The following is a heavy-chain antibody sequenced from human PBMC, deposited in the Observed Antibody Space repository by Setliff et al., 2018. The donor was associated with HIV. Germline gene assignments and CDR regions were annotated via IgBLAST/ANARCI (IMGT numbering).Heavy chain of an antibody. CDR2: IIAIFGTA. CDR1: GDTLSSYA. D-gene: IGHD7-27*01. Sequence: ASVKVSCKTSGDTLSSYAITWVRQAPGQGLEWMGRIIAIFGTADYAQKFQGRVTLTTDESTSIAYMELNSLRSEDTAVYYCARGRASGSANSGWGQGTLVTVSS. CDR3: ARGRASGSANSG. V-gene: IGHV1-69*05. J-gene: IGHJ4*02.